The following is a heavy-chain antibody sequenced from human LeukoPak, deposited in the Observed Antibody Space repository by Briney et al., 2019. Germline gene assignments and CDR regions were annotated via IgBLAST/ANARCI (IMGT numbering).Heavy chain of an antibody. CDR3: ARHLAAANFDY. D-gene: IGHD6-13*01. CDR2: IYYSGST. CDR1: GGSFSGYY. J-gene: IGHJ4*02. Sequence: SETLSLTCAVYGGSFSGYYWSWIRQPPGKGLEWIGSIYYSGSTYYNPSLKSRVTISVDTSKNQFSLKLSSVTAADTAVYYCARHLAAANFDYWGQGTLVTVSS. V-gene: IGHV4-34*01.